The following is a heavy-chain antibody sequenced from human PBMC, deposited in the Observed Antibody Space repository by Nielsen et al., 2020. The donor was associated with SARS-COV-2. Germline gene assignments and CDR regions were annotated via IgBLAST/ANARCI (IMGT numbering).Heavy chain of an antibody. Sequence: GSLRLSCAVYGGSFSGYYWSWIRQAPGKGLEWIAYIHYSGITNYNTSLKSRVTISVDTSKNQFSLKLSSVTAADTAVYYCARHGAHDYGENDAFDIWGQGTMVTVSS. J-gene: IGHJ3*02. V-gene: IGHV4-59*08. D-gene: IGHD4-17*01. CDR2: IHYSGIT. CDR3: ARHGAHDYGENDAFDI. CDR1: GGSFSGYY.